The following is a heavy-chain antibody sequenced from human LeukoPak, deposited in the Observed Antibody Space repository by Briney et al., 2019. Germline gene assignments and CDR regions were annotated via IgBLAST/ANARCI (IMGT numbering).Heavy chain of an antibody. Sequence: ASVKVSCKASGYTFTSYAMNWVRQAPGQGLEWMGWINTNTGNPTYAQGFTGRFVFSLDTSVSTAYLQISSLKAEDTAVYYCARVVLERTSRYPDYWGQGTLVTVSS. V-gene: IGHV7-4-1*02. CDR1: GYTFTSYA. D-gene: IGHD2-2*01. CDR3: ARVVLERTSRYPDY. CDR2: INTNTGNP. J-gene: IGHJ4*02.